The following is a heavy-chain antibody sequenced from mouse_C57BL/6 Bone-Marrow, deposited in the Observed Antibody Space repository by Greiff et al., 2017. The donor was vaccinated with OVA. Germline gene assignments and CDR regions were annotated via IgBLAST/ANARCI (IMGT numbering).Heavy chain of an antibody. Sequence: QVHVKQSGAELARPGASVKLSCKASGYTFTSYGISWVKQRTGQGLEWIGEIYPRSGNTYYNEKFKGKATLTADKSSSTAYMELRSLTSEDSAVYFCARGDYSKGFDYWGQGTTLTVSS. D-gene: IGHD2-5*01. CDR2: IYPRSGNT. CDR1: GYTFTSYG. J-gene: IGHJ2*01. CDR3: ARGDYSKGFDY. V-gene: IGHV1-81*01.